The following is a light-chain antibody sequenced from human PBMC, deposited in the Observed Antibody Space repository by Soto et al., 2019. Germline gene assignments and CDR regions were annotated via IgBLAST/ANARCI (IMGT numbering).Light chain of an antibody. CDR1: QSINTF. CDR2: SAS. CDR3: QQSFSTPRT. V-gene: IGKV1-39*01. Sequence: DIQMIQSPSSLAASVGDRVTITCRAGQSINTFLNWYQQKPGKVPKLLIYSASSLQSGVPSRFSGSGSGTDFTLTISSLQPEDCATYSCQQSFSTPRTFGQGTKVEIK. J-gene: IGKJ1*01.